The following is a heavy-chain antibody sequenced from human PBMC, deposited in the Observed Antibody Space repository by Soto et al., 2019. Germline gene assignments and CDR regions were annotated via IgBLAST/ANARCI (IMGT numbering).Heavy chain of an antibody. CDR1: GGSISSGGYY. CDR2: IYYSGST. Sequence: QVQLQESGPGLVKPSQTLSLTCTVSGGSISSGGYYWSWIRQHPGKGLEWIGYIYYSGSTYYNPSLKSRVTISVDTSKNQFSLKLSSVTAADTGVYYCARDFLERHNGMDVWGQGTTVTVSS. D-gene: IGHD1-1*01. V-gene: IGHV4-31*03. J-gene: IGHJ6*02. CDR3: ARDFLERHNGMDV.